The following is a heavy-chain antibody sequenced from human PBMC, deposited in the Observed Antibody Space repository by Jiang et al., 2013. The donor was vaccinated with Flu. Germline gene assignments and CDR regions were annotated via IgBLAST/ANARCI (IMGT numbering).Heavy chain of an antibody. D-gene: IGHD6-19*01. CDR1: AYDLSGYW. CDR3: ARLGPSSHSNGWFGGRGVFDL. CDR2: IYSGDSDT. V-gene: IGHV5-51*01. J-gene: IGHJ3*01. Sequence: QSGAEVKKPGESVRISCKGPAYDLSGYWIAWVRQLPGKGLEWMGIIYSGDSDTRYSPSFQGQVTISVDKATSTAYLQCGSLKASDTAMYYCARLGPSSHSNGWFGGRGVFDLWGQGTMVTVSS.